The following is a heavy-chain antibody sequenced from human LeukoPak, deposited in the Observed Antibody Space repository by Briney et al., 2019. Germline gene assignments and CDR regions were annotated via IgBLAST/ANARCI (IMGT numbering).Heavy chain of an antibody. V-gene: IGHV1-8*01. D-gene: IGHD6-6*01. J-gene: IGHJ5*02. CDR1: GYTFTSYD. CDR3: ARGWRSSENWFDP. Sequence: GASVKVSCKASGYTFTSYDINWVRQATGQGLEWVGWMNPNSGNTGYAQKFQGRVTMTRNTSISTAYMELSSLRSEDTAVYYCARGWRSSENWFDPWGQGTLVTVSS. CDR2: MNPNSGNT.